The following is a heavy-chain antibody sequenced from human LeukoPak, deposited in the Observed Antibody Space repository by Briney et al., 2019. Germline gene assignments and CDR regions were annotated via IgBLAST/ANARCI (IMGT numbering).Heavy chain of an antibody. J-gene: IGHJ4*02. CDR1: GFTFDDYA. CDR2: ISGDGGTT. CDR3: AKAGLLWFGEPERQISYFDY. V-gene: IGHV3-43*02. D-gene: IGHD3-10*01. Sequence: GGSLRLSCAASGFTFDDYAMHWVRHAPGKGLEWGYVISGDGGTTYYADSVKGRFTISRDNSKNSLYLQMNSLRTEDTALYYCAKAGLLWFGEPERQISYFDYWGQGTLVTVSS.